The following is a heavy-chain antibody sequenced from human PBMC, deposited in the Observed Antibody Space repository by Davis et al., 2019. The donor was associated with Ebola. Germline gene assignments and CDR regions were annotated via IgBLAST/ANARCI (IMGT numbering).Heavy chain of an antibody. CDR2: LSAAGAT. J-gene: IGHJ4*02. CDR1: DYSVADNF. Sequence: PGGSLRLSCIASDYSVADNFMSWVRYTPGKGLEWVSVLSAAGATYYADSVKGRFTISRDNSKNTLSLQMDSLRADDTAVYYCAKSFLITGSHMSEFRGVDYWGQGTVVTVSS. CDR3: AKSFLITGSHMSEFRGVDY. D-gene: IGHD2-8*02. V-gene: IGHV3-53*01.